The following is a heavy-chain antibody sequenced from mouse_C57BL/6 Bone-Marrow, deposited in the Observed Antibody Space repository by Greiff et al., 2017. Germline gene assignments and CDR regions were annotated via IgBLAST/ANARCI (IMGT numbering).Heavy chain of an antibody. J-gene: IGHJ3*01. V-gene: IGHV1-81*01. CDR3: ARNYGYQDWFAY. D-gene: IGHD2-2*01. Sequence: QVQLQQSGAELARPGASVKLSCKASGYTFTSYGISWVKQRTGQGLEWIGEIYPRSGNTYYNEKFKGKATLTAAKSSRTAYMELRSLTSEDSAVYFCARNYGYQDWFAYWGQGTLVTVSA. CDR2: IYPRSGNT. CDR1: GYTFTSYG.